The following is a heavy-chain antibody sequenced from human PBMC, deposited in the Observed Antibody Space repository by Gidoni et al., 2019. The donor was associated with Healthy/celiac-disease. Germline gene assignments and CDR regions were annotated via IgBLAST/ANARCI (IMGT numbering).Heavy chain of an antibody. CDR3: ARQMTPYDSSGTPEAFDI. V-gene: IGHV1-69*01. Sequence: QVQLVQSGAEVKKPGSSVRVSCKDSGGTFSSYAISWVRQAPGQGLEWMGGIHPIVGTANYAQKFQGRVTITADESTSTAYMELSSLRSEDTAVYYCARQMTPYDSSGTPEAFDIWGQGTMVTVSS. CDR2: IHPIVGTA. J-gene: IGHJ3*02. D-gene: IGHD3-22*01. CDR1: GGTFSSYA.